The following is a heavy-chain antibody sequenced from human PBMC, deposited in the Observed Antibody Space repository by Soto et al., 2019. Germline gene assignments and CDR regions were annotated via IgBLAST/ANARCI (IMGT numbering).Heavy chain of an antibody. D-gene: IGHD3-3*01. J-gene: IGHJ4*02. V-gene: IGHV3-30*18. CDR1: GFTFSSYG. Sequence: QVQLVESGGGVVQSGRSLRLSCAASGFTFSSYGMHWVRQAPGKGLEWVAVISYDGSNKYYADSVKGRFTISRDNSKNTLYLQMNSLRAEDTAVYYCAKGLAIFGVSRGYWGQGTLVTVSS. CDR3: AKGLAIFGVSRGY. CDR2: ISYDGSNK.